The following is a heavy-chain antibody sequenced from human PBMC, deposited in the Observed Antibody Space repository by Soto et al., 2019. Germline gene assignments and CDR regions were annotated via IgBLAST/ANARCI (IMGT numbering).Heavy chain of an antibody. CDR1: GFTFSDYY. J-gene: IGHJ6*03. CDR3: ASCYSYAQYYYMDV. CDR2: ISSSGSTI. D-gene: IGHD5-18*01. V-gene: IGHV3-11*01. Sequence: GGSLRLSCAASGFTFSDYYMSWIRQAPGKGLEWVSYISSSGSTIYYADSVKGRFTISRDNAKNSLYLQMNSLRAEDTAVYYCASCYSYAQYYYMDVWGKGTTVTVSS.